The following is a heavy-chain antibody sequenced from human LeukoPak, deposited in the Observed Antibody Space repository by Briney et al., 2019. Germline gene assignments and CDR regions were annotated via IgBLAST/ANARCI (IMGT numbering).Heavy chain of an antibody. CDR3: ARGPRTSPSNWFDP. Sequence: SETLSLTCTVYGGSFSGYYWSWIRQPPGKGLEWIGEINHSGSTNYNPSLKSRVTISVDTSKNQFSLKLSSVTAADTAVYYCARGPRTSPSNWFDPWGQGTLVTVSS. V-gene: IGHV4-34*01. CDR2: INHSGST. CDR1: GGSFSGYY. J-gene: IGHJ5*02. D-gene: IGHD2-2*01.